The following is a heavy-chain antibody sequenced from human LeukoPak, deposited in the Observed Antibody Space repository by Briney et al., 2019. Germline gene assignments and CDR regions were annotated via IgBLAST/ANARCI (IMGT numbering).Heavy chain of an antibody. D-gene: IGHD6-19*01. J-gene: IGHJ4*02. CDR2: INHSGST. CDR3: ARDKLGGSVAGSNFDY. Sequence: SETLSLTCAVYGGSFSGYYWSWIRQPPGKGLEWIGEINHSGSTNYNPSLKSRVTISVDTSKNQFSLKLSSVTAADTAVYYCARDKLGGSVAGSNFDYWGQGILVTVSS. CDR1: GGSFSGYY. V-gene: IGHV4-34*01.